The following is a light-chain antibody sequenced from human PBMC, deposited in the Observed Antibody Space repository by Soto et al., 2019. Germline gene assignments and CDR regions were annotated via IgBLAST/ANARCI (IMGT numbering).Light chain of an antibody. CDR1: QSVSSSY. Sequence: ESVLTQSPGTLSLSPGERATLSCRASQSVSSSYLAWYQQKPGQAPRLLLYGASSSATGIPDRFSGSGSGTDFTLTISRLEPEDFAVYYCQQYVSSPPMYTFGQGTKLEIK. J-gene: IGKJ2*01. CDR2: GAS. CDR3: QQYVSSPPMYT. V-gene: IGKV3-20*01.